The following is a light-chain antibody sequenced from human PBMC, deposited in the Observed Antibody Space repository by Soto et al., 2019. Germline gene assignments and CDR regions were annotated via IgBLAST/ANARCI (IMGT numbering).Light chain of an antibody. CDR1: QSVNSSY. CDR2: DAS. J-gene: IGKJ4*01. Sequence: EIVLTQSPGTLSLSPGERVTLSCRASQSVNSSYLAWYQHKPGQAPRLVIFDASTRATGIPDRFTGRGSGTEFTLTISSLQSEDSAVYFCQQYNDWPPITFGGGTKVDIK. V-gene: IGKV3-15*01. CDR3: QQYNDWPPIT.